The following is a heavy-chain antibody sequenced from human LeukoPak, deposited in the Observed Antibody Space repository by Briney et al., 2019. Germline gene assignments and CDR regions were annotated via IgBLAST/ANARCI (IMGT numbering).Heavy chain of an antibody. V-gene: IGHV5-51*01. CDR1: GYSFTSYW. CDR3: AGQIRVSYYYYGMDV. J-gene: IGHJ6*02. Sequence: GESLKISCKGSGYSFTSYWIGWVRQMPGKGLEWMGIIYPGDSDTRYSPSFQGQVTISADKSISTAYLQWSSPKASDTAMYYCAGQIRVSYYYYGMDVWGQGTTVTVSS. CDR2: IYPGDSDT.